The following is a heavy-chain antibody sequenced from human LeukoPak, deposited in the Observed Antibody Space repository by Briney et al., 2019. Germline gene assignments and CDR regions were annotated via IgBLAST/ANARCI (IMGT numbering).Heavy chain of an antibody. CDR1: GYTFTSNY. V-gene: IGHV1-46*01. CDR2: ISPSGGST. Sequence: ASVKVSCKAFGYTFTSNYMHWVRQAPGQGPEWMGVISPSGGSTTYAQKFQGRVTLTRDTSISTAYMELSRLRSDDTAVYYCATAPHGSYYEGTEVDYWGQGTLVTVSS. J-gene: IGHJ4*02. CDR3: ATAPHGSYYEGTEVDY. D-gene: IGHD1-26*01.